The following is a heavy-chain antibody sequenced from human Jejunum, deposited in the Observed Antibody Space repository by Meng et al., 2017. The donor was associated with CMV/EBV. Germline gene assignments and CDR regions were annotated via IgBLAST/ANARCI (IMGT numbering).Heavy chain of an antibody. Sequence: ASFSGGHYYWNWIRQPPGKGLEWIGYIYNSGSTDYNPSLKSRVTISLDTSKNQFSLKLSSLTAADTAVYYCARNVYTYGFDAFDIWGQGTMVTVSS. V-gene: IGHV4-61*01. CDR1: ASFSGGHYY. CDR3: ARNVYTYGFDAFDI. D-gene: IGHD5-18*01. J-gene: IGHJ3*02. CDR2: IYNSGST.